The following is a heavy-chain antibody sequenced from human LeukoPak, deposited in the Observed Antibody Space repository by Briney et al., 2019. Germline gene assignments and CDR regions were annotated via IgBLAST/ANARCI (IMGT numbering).Heavy chain of an antibody. CDR2: IYHSGST. V-gene: IGHV4-4*02. CDR3: ARAVGLMVRGDFDY. CDR1: GGSISSSNW. D-gene: IGHD3-10*01. J-gene: IGHJ4*02. Sequence: PSGTLSLTCAVSGGSISSSNWWSWVRQPPGKGLEWIGQIYHSGSTNYNPSLKSRVTILVDNSKNQFSLKLSSVTAADTAVYYCARAVGLMVRGDFDYWGQGTLVTVSS.